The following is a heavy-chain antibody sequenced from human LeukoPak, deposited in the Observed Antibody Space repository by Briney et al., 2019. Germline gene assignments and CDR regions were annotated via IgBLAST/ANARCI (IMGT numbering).Heavy chain of an antibody. D-gene: IGHD1-26*01. CDR3: ARAETYSGRIFDF. V-gene: IGHV6-1*01. Sequence: SQTLSLTCAISGDSVSSNSAAWNWIRQSPSRVLEWLGRTYYRSKWYNEYALFMQGRISIDPDTSKNQFSLQLKTVTPEDTAIYYCARAETYSGRIFDFWGQGALVTVSS. J-gene: IGHJ4*02. CDR2: TYYRSKWYN. CDR1: GDSVSSNSAA.